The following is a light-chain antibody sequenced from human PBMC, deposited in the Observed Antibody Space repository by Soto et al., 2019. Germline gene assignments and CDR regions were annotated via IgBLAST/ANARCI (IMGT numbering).Light chain of an antibody. CDR3: QQSYSTPET. Sequence: DIQMTQSPSSLAASLAYRVTITCRASQSISSYLNWYQQKPGKAPKLLIYAASSLQSGVPSRFSGSGSGTDFTLTISSLQPEDFATYYCQQSYSTPETFGQGTKVDI. CDR2: AAS. J-gene: IGKJ1*01. CDR1: QSISSY. V-gene: IGKV1-39*01.